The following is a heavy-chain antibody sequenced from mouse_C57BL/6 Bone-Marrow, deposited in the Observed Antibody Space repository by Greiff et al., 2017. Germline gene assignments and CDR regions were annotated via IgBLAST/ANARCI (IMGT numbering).Heavy chain of an antibody. J-gene: IGHJ4*01. CDR1: GYTFTSYW. Sequence: VQLQQPGAELVMPGASVKLSCKASGYTFTSYWMHWVKQRPGQGLEWIGEIDPSDSYTNYNQKFKGKSTLTVDTSSSTAYMQLSSLTSEDSAVLYCEMENDELDAMDYWGQGTTVTVSS. D-gene: IGHD3-1*01. CDR3: EMENDELDAMDY. V-gene: IGHV1-69*01. CDR2: IDPSDSYT.